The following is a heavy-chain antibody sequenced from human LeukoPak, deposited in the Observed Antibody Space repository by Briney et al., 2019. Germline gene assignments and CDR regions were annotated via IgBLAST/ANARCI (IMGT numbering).Heavy chain of an antibody. CDR2: IIPIFGTV. J-gene: IGHJ3*02. Sequence: ASVKVSCKASGGTFSSYAISWVRQAPGQGLEWMGGIIPIFGTVNYGQKFQGRVTVTADESTSTAYMELGSLRSEDTAVYYCARDNGQIFDSNRFAFDIWGQGTMVTVSS. CDR3: ARDNGQIFDSNRFAFDI. V-gene: IGHV1-69*13. D-gene: IGHD3-22*01. CDR1: GGTFSSYA.